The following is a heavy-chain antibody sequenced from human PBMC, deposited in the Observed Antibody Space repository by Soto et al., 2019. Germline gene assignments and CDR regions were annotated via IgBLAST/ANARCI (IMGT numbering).Heavy chain of an antibody. Sequence: ASVKVSCKVSGYTLTELSMHWVRQAPGKGIEWMGGFDPEDGETIYAQKFQGRVTITRDTSASTAYMVLSSLRSEDTAVYYCSRSSGYYYVDYGGQGALVTVSS. CDR2: FDPEDGET. D-gene: IGHD3-22*01. CDR1: GYTLTELS. J-gene: IGHJ4*02. V-gene: IGHV1-24*01. CDR3: SRSSGYYYVDY.